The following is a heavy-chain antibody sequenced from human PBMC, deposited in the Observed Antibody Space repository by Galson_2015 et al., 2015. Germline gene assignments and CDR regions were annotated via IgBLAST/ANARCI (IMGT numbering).Heavy chain of an antibody. CDR2: ISYDGSNK. J-gene: IGHJ4*02. V-gene: IGHV3-30*01. D-gene: IGHD2-15*01. CDR1: GFTFSSYA. Sequence: SLRLSCAASGFTFSSYAMHWVRQAPGKGLEWVAAISYDGSNKYYADSVKGRFTISRDNSKNTLYLQMNSLRAEDTAVYYCARDACSGGSCYSLDYWGQGTLVTVSS. CDR3: ARDACSGGSCYSLDY.